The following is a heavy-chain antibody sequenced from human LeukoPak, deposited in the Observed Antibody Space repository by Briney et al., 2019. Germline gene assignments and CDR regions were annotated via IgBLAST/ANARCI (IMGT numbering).Heavy chain of an antibody. D-gene: IGHD3-22*01. J-gene: IGHJ4*02. CDR2: ISDSSITI. CDR1: GFTFSFYS. CDR3: ARGSHHYDSSGLRGSFDF. Sequence: PGGSLRLSCTASGFTFSFYSMNWVRQAPGKGLEWVSYISDSSITIYYADSVKGRFTISRDNAKNSLYLQMNSLRAEDTAVYYCARGSHHYDSSGLRGSFDFWGQGTLVTVSS. V-gene: IGHV3-48*04.